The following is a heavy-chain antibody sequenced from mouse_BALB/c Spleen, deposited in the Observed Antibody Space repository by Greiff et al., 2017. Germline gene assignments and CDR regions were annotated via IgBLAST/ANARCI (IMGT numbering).Heavy chain of an antibody. CDR3: EREELGRTSDYFDD. V-gene: IGHV5-17*02. CDR2: ISSGSSTI. CDR1: GFTFSSFG. D-gene: IGHD4-1*01. Sequence: EVQLVESGGGLVQPGGSRKLSCAASGFTFSSFGMHWVRQAPEKGLEWVAYISSGSSTIYYADTVKGRFTISRNHPKNTLYLQMTSLRSEDTAMYDCEREELGRTSDYFDDWGQGTTLTVSS. J-gene: IGHJ2*01.